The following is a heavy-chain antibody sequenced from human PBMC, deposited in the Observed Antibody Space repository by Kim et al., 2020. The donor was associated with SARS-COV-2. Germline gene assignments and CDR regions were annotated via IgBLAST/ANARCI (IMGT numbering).Heavy chain of an antibody. CDR2: IYYSGST. Sequence: SETLSLTCTVSGGSISSYYWSWIRQPPGKGLEWIGYIYYSGSTNYNPSLMSRVTISVDTSKNQFSLKLSSVTAADTAVYYCARRLGYDSSGYGYYFDYWG. J-gene: IGHJ4*01. CDR3: ARRLGYDSSGYGYYFDY. V-gene: IGHV4-59*08. D-gene: IGHD3-22*01. CDR1: GGSISSYY.